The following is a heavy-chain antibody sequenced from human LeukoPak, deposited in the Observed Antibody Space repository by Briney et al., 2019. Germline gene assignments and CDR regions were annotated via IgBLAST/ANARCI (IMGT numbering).Heavy chain of an antibody. J-gene: IGHJ4*02. CDR2: IYYSGST. CDR3: ARVNSSGWLTFSDY. Sequence: PSQTLSLTCTVSGGSISSGGYYWSWIRQHPGKGLEWIGYIYYSGSTYYNPSLKSRVTISVDTSKNQFSLKLSSVTAADTAVYYCARVNSSGWLTFSDYWGQGTLVTVSS. V-gene: IGHV4-31*03. D-gene: IGHD6-19*01. CDR1: GGSISSGGYY.